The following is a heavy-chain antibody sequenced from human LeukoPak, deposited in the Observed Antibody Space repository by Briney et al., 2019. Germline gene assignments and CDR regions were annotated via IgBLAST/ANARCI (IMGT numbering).Heavy chain of an antibody. V-gene: IGHV3-23*01. Sequence: GGSLRLSCSASGFTFSNYGMSWVRQAPGKGLEWVSGIHGSSGSTYYADSVKGRSTISRDNSKNTLYLQMNSLRAEDTAVYCCARGYDFWSGYSFDYWGQGTLVTVSS. CDR1: GFTFSNYG. J-gene: IGHJ4*02. CDR3: ARGYDFWSGYSFDY. D-gene: IGHD3-3*01. CDR2: IHGSSGST.